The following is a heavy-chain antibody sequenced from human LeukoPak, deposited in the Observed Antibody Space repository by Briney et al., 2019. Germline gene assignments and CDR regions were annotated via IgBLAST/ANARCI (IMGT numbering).Heavy chain of an antibody. Sequence: SETLSLTCAVYGGSFSGYYWGWIRQPPGKGLEWIGEINHSGSTNYNPSLKSRVTISVDTSKNQFSLKLSSVTAADTAVYYCARIYCSSTSCYFVDYWGQGTLVTVSS. J-gene: IGHJ4*02. CDR3: ARIYCSSTSCYFVDY. CDR1: GGSFSGYY. D-gene: IGHD2-2*01. CDR2: INHSGST. V-gene: IGHV4-34*01.